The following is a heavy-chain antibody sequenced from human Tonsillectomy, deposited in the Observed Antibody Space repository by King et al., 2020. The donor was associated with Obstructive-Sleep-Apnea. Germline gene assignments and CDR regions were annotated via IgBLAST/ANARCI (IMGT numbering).Heavy chain of an antibody. CDR2: IYSSGNT. CDR1: GGSIATYY. Sequence: VQLQESGPGLVKPSETLSLNCTVSGGSIATYYWSWIRQSQGKGLEWIGYIYSSGNTRYNPSLESRVTISADTSQSQFSLTLRSVTASDTARYYCARHFCASVEGYNFFDSWGQGTLVTVSA. V-gene: IGHV4-59*08. J-gene: IGHJ4*02. CDR3: ARHFCASVEGYNFFDS. D-gene: IGHD5-24*01.